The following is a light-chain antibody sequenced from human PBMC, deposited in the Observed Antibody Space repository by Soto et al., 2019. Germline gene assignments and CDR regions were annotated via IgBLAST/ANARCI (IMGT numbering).Light chain of an antibody. CDR3: MQALQTPFT. Sequence: DIVMTQSPLSLPVTPGEPASISCRSRQSLLYSDGRNYLDWYLQKPGQSPQLLIYLGSNRASGVPDRSSGSGSGTDFTLKISRVEAEDVGVYYCMQALQTPFTFGPGTKVDIK. CDR1: QSLLYSDGRNY. V-gene: IGKV2-28*01. CDR2: LGS. J-gene: IGKJ3*01.